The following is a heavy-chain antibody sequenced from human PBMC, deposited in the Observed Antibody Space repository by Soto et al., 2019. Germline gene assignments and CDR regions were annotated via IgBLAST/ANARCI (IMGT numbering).Heavy chain of an antibody. D-gene: IGHD3-9*01. CDR1: GGTFSSYA. J-gene: IGHJ6*02. V-gene: IGHV1-69*13. CDR2: IIPIFGTA. Sequence: SVKVSCKASGGTFSSYAISWVRQAPGQGLEWMGGIIPIFGTANYAQKFQGRVTITADESTSTAYMELSSLRSEDTAVYYCARGSQGWDDILTGHVYYGMDVWGQGTTVTVSS. CDR3: ARGSQGWDDILTGHVYYGMDV.